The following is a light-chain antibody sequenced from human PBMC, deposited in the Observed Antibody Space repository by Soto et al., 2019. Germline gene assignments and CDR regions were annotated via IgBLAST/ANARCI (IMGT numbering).Light chain of an antibody. CDR3: QQYDNWPPIT. J-gene: IGKJ5*01. CDR2: GAS. CDR1: QGISTN. Sequence: EIVMTQSPATLSVSPGYGATLSCRASQGISTNLAWYQQKPGQAPRLLIYGASTRAAGIPARFRGSRSGTEFTLTISSLLSEDFAVYYCQQYDNWPPITFGQGTRLEIK. V-gene: IGKV3-15*01.